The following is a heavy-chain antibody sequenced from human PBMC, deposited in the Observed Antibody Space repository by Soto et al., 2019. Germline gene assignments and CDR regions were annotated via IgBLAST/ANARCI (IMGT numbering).Heavy chain of an antibody. CDR3: ARASATYYYGSGRGGSLDY. Sequence: QVQLVQSGDEVKKPGSSVKVSCKASGGTFSSYAISWVRQAPGQGLEWMGGIIPIFGTANYAQKFQGRVTITADESTSTAYMELSSLRSEDTAVYYCARASATYYYGSGRGGSLDYWGQGTLVTVSS. J-gene: IGHJ4*02. CDR1: GGTFSSYA. D-gene: IGHD3-10*01. CDR2: IIPIFGTA. V-gene: IGHV1-69*01.